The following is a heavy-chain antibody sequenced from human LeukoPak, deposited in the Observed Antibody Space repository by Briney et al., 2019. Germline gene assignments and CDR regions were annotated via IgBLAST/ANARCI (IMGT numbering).Heavy chain of an antibody. CDR3: ARDRPPFDY. V-gene: IGHV4-4*02. CDR2: VYDNGST. CDR1: GGSITRSNW. Sequence: SETLSLTCAVSGGSITRSNWWSWVRQSPGKGLEWIGEVYDNGSTNYNPSLKSRVTISVDKSKNQFSLKLTSVTAADTAVYYCARDRPPFDYWGQGTLVTVSS. J-gene: IGHJ4*02.